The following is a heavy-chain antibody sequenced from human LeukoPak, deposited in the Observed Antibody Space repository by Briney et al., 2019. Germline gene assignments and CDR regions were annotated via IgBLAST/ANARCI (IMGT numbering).Heavy chain of an antibody. V-gene: IGHV1-2*02. D-gene: IGHD3-10*01. CDR1: GYTFTGYF. Sequence: ASVRVSCKSSGYTFTGYFIHWVRQAPGQGLEWMGWIYPKSGGTNYQQKFQDRVTMNRDTYITTAYMEMSRLRSDDTAVYYCARSMVVRGVMGNYFDPWGQGTLVTVSS. J-gene: IGHJ5*02. CDR2: IYPKSGGT. CDR3: ARSMVVRGVMGNYFDP.